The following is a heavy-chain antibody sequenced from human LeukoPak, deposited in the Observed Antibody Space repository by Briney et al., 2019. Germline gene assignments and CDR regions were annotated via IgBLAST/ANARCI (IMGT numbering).Heavy chain of an antibody. CDR3: AKGGQLWPSYFDY. V-gene: IGHV3-23*01. CDR2: ISAGGGST. CDR1: GFTFSSYT. D-gene: IGHD5-18*01. J-gene: IGHJ4*02. Sequence: GGSLRLSCAVSGFTFSSYTIIWVRQAPGKGLEWVSPISAGGGSTYYADSVKGRFTISRDNSKNTLYLQMNSLRAEDTAVYYCAKGGQLWPSYFDYWGQGTLVTVSS.